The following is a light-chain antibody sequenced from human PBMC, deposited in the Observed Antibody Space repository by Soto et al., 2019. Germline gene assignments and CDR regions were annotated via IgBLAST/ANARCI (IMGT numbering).Light chain of an antibody. CDR3: QQRSGWPLT. CDR1: QGVSRF. V-gene: IGKV3-11*01. Sequence: EIVLTQSPATLSLSPGERAALSCRASQGVSRFLAWYQQKPGPAPRLLIYDASNRATGIPARFSGSGSGTDFTLAINNLEPEDFAVYYCQQRSGWPLTFGGGTKVEIK. CDR2: DAS. J-gene: IGKJ4*01.